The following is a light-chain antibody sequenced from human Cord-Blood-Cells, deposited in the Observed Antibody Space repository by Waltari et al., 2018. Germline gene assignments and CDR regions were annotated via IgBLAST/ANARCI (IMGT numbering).Light chain of an antibody. Sequence: DIQMTQSPSSLSASVGDRVTITCRASQRISSYLNWYQQKPGKAPKLLIYAASSLQSGVTSRFSGSGSGTDFTLTISSLQPEDFATYYCQQSYSTPLTFGGGTKVESK. CDR2: AAS. CDR3: QQSYSTPLT. V-gene: IGKV1-39*01. J-gene: IGKJ4*01. CDR1: QRISSY.